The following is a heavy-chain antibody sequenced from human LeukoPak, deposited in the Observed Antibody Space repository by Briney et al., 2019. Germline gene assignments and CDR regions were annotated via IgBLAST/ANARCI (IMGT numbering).Heavy chain of an antibody. V-gene: IGHV4-39*07. Sequence: KPSETLSLTCTVSGGSISSSSYYWGWIRQPPGKGLEWIGSIYYSGSTYYNPSLKSRVTVSVDTSKNQFSLKLSSVTAADTAVYYCARDSTPIDYWGQGTLVTVSS. CDR2: IYYSGST. CDR1: GGSISSSSYY. D-gene: IGHD2-2*01. J-gene: IGHJ4*02. CDR3: ARDSTPIDY.